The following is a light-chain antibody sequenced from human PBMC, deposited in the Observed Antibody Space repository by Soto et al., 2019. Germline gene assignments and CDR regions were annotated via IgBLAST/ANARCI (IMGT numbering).Light chain of an antibody. V-gene: IGKV3-11*01. CDR3: QQRSNWPYT. CDR1: QTISSY. J-gene: IGKJ2*01. CDR2: DAS. Sequence: EIVLTQSPATLSLSPGERATLSCRASQTISSYLAWDQQKPGQAPRLLIYDASNRATGIPARFSGSGSGTDFTLTISSLESEDFAVYYCQQRSNWPYTFGQGTKLEIK.